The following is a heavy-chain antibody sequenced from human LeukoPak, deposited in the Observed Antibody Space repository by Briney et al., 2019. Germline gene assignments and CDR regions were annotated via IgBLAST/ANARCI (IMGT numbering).Heavy chain of an antibody. J-gene: IGHJ4*02. V-gene: IGHV4-34*01. CDR1: GGSFSGYY. Sequence: PSETLSLTCAVYGGSFSGYYWSWIRQPPGKGLEWIGEINHSGSTNYNPSLKSRVTISVDTSKNQFSLKLSSVTAADTAVCYCARWHGSGSYYRAYYFDYWGQGTLVTVSS. D-gene: IGHD3-10*01. CDR3: ARWHGSGSYYRAYYFDY. CDR2: INHSGST.